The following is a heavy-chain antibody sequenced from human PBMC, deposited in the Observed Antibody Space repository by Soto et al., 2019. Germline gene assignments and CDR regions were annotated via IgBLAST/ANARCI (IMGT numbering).Heavy chain of an antibody. CDR2: IYWNDDK. V-gene: IGHV2-5*01. D-gene: IGHD4-17*01. Sequence: SGPTLVNPTQTLTLTCTFSGFSLNTGGAGVGWIRQPPGKALEWLALIYWNDDKRYSPSLKSKLTITKDASKNQVVLTMTNMDPVDTATYYCAHRGYGDYPRDNWFDPWGQGTLVTFSS. CDR1: GFSLNTGGAG. CDR3: AHRGYGDYPRDNWFDP. J-gene: IGHJ5*02.